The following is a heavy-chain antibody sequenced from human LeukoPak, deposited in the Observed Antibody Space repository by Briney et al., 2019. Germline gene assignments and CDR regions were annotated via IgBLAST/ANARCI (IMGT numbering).Heavy chain of an antibody. CDR3: ARERESGYDPLDAFDI. CDR1: GGSISSGGYY. Sequence: SETLSLTCTVSGGSISSGGYYWSWIRQHPGKGLEWIGYIYYSGSTYYNPSLKSRVTISVDTSKNQFSLKLSSVTAADTAVYYCARERESGYDPLDAFDIWGQGTMVTVSS. D-gene: IGHD5-12*01. CDR2: IYYSGST. J-gene: IGHJ3*02. V-gene: IGHV4-31*03.